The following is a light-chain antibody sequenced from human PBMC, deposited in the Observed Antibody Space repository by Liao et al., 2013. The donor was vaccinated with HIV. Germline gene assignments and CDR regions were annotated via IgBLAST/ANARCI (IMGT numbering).Light chain of an antibody. CDR3: QVWDSNSNLWV. V-gene: IGLV3-21*01. CDR1: NIGSKS. CDR2: YDS. Sequence: SYELTQPPSVSVAPGKTARITCGGNNIGSKSVHWYQQKPGQAPVLVIYYDSDRPSGIPERFSGSNSGNTATLSISRVEHGDEAGYSCQVWDSNSNLWVFGGGTKLTVL. J-gene: IGLJ3*02.